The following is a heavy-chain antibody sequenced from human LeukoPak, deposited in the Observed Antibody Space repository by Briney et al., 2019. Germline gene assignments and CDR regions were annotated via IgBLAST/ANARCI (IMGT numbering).Heavy chain of an antibody. V-gene: IGHV4-30-4*08. CDR1: GGSISSGDYY. Sequence: SQTLSLTYTVSGGSISSGDYYWSWIRQPPGKCLEWIGYIYYSGSTYFNPSVKSRVTISVDTSKTQFSLKLSSVTAAHTAVYYCARVRVGAPWFDPWGQGTLVTVSS. J-gene: IGHJ5*02. CDR3: ARVRVGAPWFDP. CDR2: IYYSGST. D-gene: IGHD1-26*01.